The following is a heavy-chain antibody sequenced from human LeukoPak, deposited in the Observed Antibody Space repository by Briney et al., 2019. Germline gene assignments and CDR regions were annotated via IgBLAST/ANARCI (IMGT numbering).Heavy chain of an antibody. D-gene: IGHD1-26*01. Sequence: KSGGSLRLSCVASGFSFPNAVMRWVRPAPGKGLGWIARIRIAPEGRATDYAAPVKGRLTISRDDSESMMYLQMDNLRTEDTPVYYCVRSVGGTKNDYFDCWGEGTLGTVSS. CDR2: IRIAPEGRAT. V-gene: IGHV3-15*01. J-gene: IGHJ4*02. CDR3: VRSVGGTKNDYFDC. CDR1: GFSFPNAV.